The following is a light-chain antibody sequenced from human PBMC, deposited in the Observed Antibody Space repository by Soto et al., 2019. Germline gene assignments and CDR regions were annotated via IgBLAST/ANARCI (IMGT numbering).Light chain of an antibody. CDR2: GNS. CDR3: QSYDSSLSGSYV. CDR1: SSNIGAGYD. J-gene: IGLJ1*01. V-gene: IGLV1-40*01. Sequence: QSVLTQPPSVSGAPGQRVTISCIESSSNIGAGYDVHWYQQLPGTAPKLLIYGNSNRPSGVPDRFSGSKSGTSASLAITGLQAEDEADYYCQSYDSSLSGSYVFGTGTKVTVL.